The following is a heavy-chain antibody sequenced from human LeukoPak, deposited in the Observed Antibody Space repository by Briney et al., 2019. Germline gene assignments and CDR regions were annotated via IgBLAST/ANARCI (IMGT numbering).Heavy chain of an antibody. J-gene: IGHJ4*02. V-gene: IGHV3-43*02. Sequence: GGSLGLSCVASGLTFHDYAMHWVRQAPGKGLEWVSLISADGGSTFYADSVRGRFSISRDNSKNSLYLQMNSLRTEDTAMYYCAKESGKFDYWGQGTLVAVSS. CDR2: ISADGGST. CDR3: AKESGKFDY. CDR1: GLTFHDYA.